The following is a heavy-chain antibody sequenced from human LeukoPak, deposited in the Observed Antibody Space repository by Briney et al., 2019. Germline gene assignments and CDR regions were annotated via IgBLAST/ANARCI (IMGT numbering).Heavy chain of an antibody. Sequence: GGSLRLSCAASGFTVSSNYMSWVRQAPGKGLEWVSVIYSGGSTYYADSVKGRFTISRDNSKNTLYLQMNSLRAEDTAVYYCAREDNDYVGYFDYWGRGTLVTVSS. CDR2: IYSGGST. CDR1: GFTVSSNY. D-gene: IGHD4-17*01. V-gene: IGHV3-53*01. CDR3: AREDNDYVGYFDY. J-gene: IGHJ4*02.